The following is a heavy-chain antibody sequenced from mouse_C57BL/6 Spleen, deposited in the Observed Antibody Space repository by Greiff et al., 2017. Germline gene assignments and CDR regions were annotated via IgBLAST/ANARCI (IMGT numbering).Heavy chain of an antibody. Sequence: EVNLVESGEGLVKPGGSLKLSCAASGFTFSSYAMSWVRQTPEKRLEWVATISDGGSYTYYPDNVKGRFTISRDNAKNNPYLQMSHLKSEDTAMYYCARVKKLPYAMDYWGQGTSVTVSS. J-gene: IGHJ4*01. CDR2: ISDGGSYT. CDR3: ARVKKLPYAMDY. CDR1: GFTFSSYA. D-gene: IGHD2-1*01. V-gene: IGHV5-4*03.